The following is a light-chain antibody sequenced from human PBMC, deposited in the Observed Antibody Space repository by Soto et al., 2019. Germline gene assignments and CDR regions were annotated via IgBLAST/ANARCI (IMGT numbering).Light chain of an antibody. Sequence: ESVLTQAPAIPSLSQGERATLSCRASQSVSSSYLAWYQQKPGQAPRLLIYGASSRATGIPDRFSGSGSGTDFTLTISRLEPADFAVYSCQQSGSSPLWTFGQGTKVDIK. J-gene: IGKJ1*01. CDR2: GAS. CDR1: QSVSSSY. V-gene: IGKV3-20*01. CDR3: QQSGSSPLWT.